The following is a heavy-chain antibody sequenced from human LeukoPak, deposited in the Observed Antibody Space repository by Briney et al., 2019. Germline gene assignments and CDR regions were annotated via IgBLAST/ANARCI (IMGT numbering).Heavy chain of an antibody. Sequence: SETLSLTCTVSGGSISSDYWTWIRQPPGQGLEWIGYISYSGSTNYNPSLKSRVTLSVDTSKNQFSVKLTSVTAADTAVYYCVRDARYYGSGTYWDVWGQGTTVTVSS. CDR1: GGSISSDY. CDR3: VRDARYYGSGTYWDV. D-gene: IGHD3-10*01. V-gene: IGHV4-59*01. J-gene: IGHJ6*02. CDR2: ISYSGST.